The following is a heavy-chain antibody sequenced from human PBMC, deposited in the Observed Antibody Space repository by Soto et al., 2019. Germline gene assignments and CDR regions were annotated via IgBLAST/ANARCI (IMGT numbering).Heavy chain of an antibody. Sequence: ESGPTLVNPTPPLTRTCTFSGFSLSTSGVGVGWILHPPGKALEGLARIYWNEDKRYSPSLKSRLTIPKDTSKTQVVLTITTMAPVDTATYYCAPLSTIFGVVISNWFDPWGQGTLVTVSS. CDR1: GFSLSTSGVG. CDR3: APLSTIFGVVISNWFDP. J-gene: IGHJ5*02. D-gene: IGHD3-3*01. CDR2: IYWNEDK. V-gene: IGHV2-5*01.